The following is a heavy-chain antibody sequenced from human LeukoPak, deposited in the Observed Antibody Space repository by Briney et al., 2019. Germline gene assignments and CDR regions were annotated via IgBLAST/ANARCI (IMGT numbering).Heavy chain of an antibody. CDR1: GGTFSSYA. D-gene: IGHD1-26*01. CDR3: ARRASGSYYFDY. V-gene: IGHV1-69*01. J-gene: IGHJ4*02. CDR2: IIPIFGTA. Sequence: ASVTVSCTASGGTFSSYAISWVRQAPGQGPEWMGGIIPIFGTANYAQKFQGRVTITADESTSTAYMELSSLRSEDTAVYYCARRASGSYYFDYWGQGTLVTVSS.